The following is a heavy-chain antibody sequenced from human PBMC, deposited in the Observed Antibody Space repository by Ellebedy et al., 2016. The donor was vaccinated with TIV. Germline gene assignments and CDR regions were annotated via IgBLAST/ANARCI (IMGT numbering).Heavy chain of an antibody. CDR2: IKEDGSEA. V-gene: IGHV3-7*03. CDR3: AGAGGGHSTGAGFY. Sequence: PGGSLRPSCPASGFTFRGYWMSWVRQAPGTGLEWVANIKEDGSEAYYVDSVKGRFTISTDNAKNSLYLQMSNLRAEDTAVFHCAGAGGGHSTGAGFYWGQGTRVTVST. CDR1: GFTFRGYW. D-gene: IGHD2-2*01. J-gene: IGHJ4*02.